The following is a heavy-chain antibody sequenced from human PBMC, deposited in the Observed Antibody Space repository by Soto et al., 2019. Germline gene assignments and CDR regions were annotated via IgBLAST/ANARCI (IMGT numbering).Heavy chain of an antibody. J-gene: IGHJ5*02. CDR2: IYYSGST. D-gene: IGHD6-13*01. V-gene: IGHV4-61*01. CDR1: GGSVSSGSYY. Sequence: SETLSLTCTVSGGSVSSGSYYWSWIRQPPGKGLEWIGYIYYSGSTNYNPSLKSRGTISVDTSKNQFSLKLSSVTAADTAVYYCARDRPGQQRGSWFDPWGQGTLVTVSS. CDR3: ARDRPGQQRGSWFDP.